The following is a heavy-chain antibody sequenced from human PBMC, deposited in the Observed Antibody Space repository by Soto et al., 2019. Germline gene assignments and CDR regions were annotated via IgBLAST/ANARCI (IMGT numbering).Heavy chain of an antibody. V-gene: IGHV4-34*01. CDR2: INHSGST. Sequence: QVQLQQWGAGLLKPSETLSLTCAVYGGSFSGYYWSWIRQPPGKGLEWIGEINHSGSTNYNPSLKSRVTISVDTSKNKFSRKLSSVTAADTAVYYCARVELLWFGETSYYFDYWGQGTLVTVSS. D-gene: IGHD3-10*01. CDR1: GGSFSGYY. CDR3: ARVELLWFGETSYYFDY. J-gene: IGHJ4*02.